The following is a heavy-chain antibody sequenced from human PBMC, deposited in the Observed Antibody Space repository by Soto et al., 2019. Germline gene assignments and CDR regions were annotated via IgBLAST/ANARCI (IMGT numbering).Heavy chain of an antibody. CDR3: ARIGVSYGNESSDFDS. CDR2: ISGFNGNT. V-gene: IGHV1-18*01. J-gene: IGHJ4*02. Sequence: QVQLVQSGAEVKKPGASVKVSCKASGYTFNFYGITWVRQAPGQGLEWMGWISGFNGNTNYAADLQGRVTMTTDTSTSTAYMELRALRSDDTAVYYCARIGVSYGNESSDFDSWGQGTLVTVSS. D-gene: IGHD4-17*01. CDR1: GYTFNFYG.